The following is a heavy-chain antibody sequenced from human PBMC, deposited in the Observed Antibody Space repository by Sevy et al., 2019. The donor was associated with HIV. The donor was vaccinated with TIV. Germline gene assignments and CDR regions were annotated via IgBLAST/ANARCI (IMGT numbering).Heavy chain of an antibody. CDR2: ISSSSSYI. V-gene: IGHV3-21*01. Sequence: GGSLRLSCAASGFTFSSYSMNWVRQAPGKGLEWVSSISSSSSYIYYADSVKGRFTISRDNAKNSLYLQMNGLRAEDTAVYYWARDPGVLEGSLYGDYYYGMDVWGQGTTVTVSS. CDR1: GFTFSSYS. J-gene: IGHJ6*02. CDR3: ARDPGVLEGSLYGDYYYGMDV. D-gene: IGHD3-3*01.